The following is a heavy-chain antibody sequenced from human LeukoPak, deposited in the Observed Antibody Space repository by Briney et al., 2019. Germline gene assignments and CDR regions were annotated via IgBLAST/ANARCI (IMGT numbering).Heavy chain of an antibody. CDR2: INSDGSTT. D-gene: IGHD6-19*01. J-gene: IGHJ4*02. Sequence: GGSLRLSCAASGFTFSSHWMHWVRQAPGKGLVWVSRINSDGSTTTYADSVKGRFTISRDNAKNTLYLQMNSLRAEDTAVYYCARDRGSSGWYVFDYWGQGTLVTVSS. CDR1: GFTFSSHW. V-gene: IGHV3-74*01. CDR3: ARDRGSSGWYVFDY.